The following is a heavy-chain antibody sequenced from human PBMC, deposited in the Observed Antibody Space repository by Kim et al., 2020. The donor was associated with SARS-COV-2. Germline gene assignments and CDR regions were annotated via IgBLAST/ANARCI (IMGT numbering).Heavy chain of an antibody. D-gene: IGHD3-22*01. V-gene: IGHV1-8*01. CDR2: MNPNSGDT. CDR3: TRGSMRASPQFDF. J-gene: IGHJ4*02. Sequence: ASVKVSCKASGYTFTSYEINWVQQATGQGLEWMGWMNPNSGDTGYIQNFQGRVTMTRDTSIGTAYMELSSLRSDDTAVYYCTRGSMRASPQFDFWGQGTLVTVSS. CDR1: GYTFTSYE.